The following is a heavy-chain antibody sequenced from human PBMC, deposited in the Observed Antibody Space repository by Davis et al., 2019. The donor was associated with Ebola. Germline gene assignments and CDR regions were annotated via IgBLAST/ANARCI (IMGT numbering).Heavy chain of an antibody. Sequence: PGGSLRLSCAASGFTFSTYWMNWVRQAPGKGLEWVANINQDGSEKYYVDSVKGRFTISRDTAKNSLYLQMNSLRAEDTAVYYCAREIEYYEILTGYFPYWGQGTLVTVSS. V-gene: IGHV3-7*03. CDR1: GFTFSTYW. J-gene: IGHJ4*02. CDR3: AREIEYYEILTGYFPY. CDR2: INQDGSEK. D-gene: IGHD3-9*01.